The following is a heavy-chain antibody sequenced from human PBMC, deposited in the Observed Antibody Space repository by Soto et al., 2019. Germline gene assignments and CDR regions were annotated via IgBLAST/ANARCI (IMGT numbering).Heavy chain of an antibody. Sequence: GESLKISCKGSGYSFTNYWIAWVRQKPGKGLEWMGAIYPGDFNIKYIPAFQGQVTISADKSFSTVYLQWRSLKASDTAMYYCARGRGFCSSNHCYDFDYWGQGALVTVSS. CDR3: ARGRGFCSSNHCYDFDY. CDR1: GYSFTNYW. D-gene: IGHD2-2*01. CDR2: IYPGDFNI. J-gene: IGHJ4*02. V-gene: IGHV5-51*01.